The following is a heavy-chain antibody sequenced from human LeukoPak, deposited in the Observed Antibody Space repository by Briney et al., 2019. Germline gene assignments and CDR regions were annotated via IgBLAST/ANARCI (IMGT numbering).Heavy chain of an antibody. CDR1: GGSISSYY. CDR2: IYYSGST. CDR3: ARAATSYCSSTSCYTGLFFDY. Sequence: SETLSLTCTVSGGSISSYYWSWIRQPPGKGLEWIGYIYYSGSTNYNPSLKSRVTISVDTSKNQFSLKLSSVTAADTAVYYCARAATSYCSSTSCYTGLFFDYWGQGTLVTVPS. V-gene: IGHV4-59*01. D-gene: IGHD2-2*02. J-gene: IGHJ4*02.